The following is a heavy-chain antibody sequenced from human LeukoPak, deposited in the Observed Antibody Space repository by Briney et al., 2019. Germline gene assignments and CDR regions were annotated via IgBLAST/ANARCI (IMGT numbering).Heavy chain of an antibody. CDR1: GFTFSSYA. D-gene: IGHD6-19*01. V-gene: IGHV3-23*01. CDR3: AKSGTGWFY. CDR2: ISGSGGST. Sequence: GGSLRLSCAASGFTFSSYAMSWVRQAPGKGLEGVSAISGSGGSTYYADAVKGRFTISRDNSKNTLYLQNNSLRADDTAVSHCAKSGTGWFYWGQGTLVTVSS. J-gene: IGHJ4*02.